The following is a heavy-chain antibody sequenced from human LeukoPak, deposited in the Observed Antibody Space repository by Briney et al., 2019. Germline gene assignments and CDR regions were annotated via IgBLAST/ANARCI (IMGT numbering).Heavy chain of an antibody. D-gene: IGHD3-10*01. J-gene: IGHJ6*02. CDR3: ARDEWMVRGVIPYYYGMDV. V-gene: IGHV3-48*03. CDR1: GFTFSGYE. Sequence: GGSLRLSCAASGFTFSGYEMNWVRQAPGKGLEWVSYISSSGSTIYYVDSVKGRFTISRDNAKNSLYLQMNSLRAEDTAVYYCARDEWMVRGVIPYYYGMDVWGQGTTVTVSS. CDR2: ISSSGSTI.